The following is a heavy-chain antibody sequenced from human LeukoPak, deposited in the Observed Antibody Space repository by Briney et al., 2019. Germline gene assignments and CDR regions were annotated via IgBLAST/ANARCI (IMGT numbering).Heavy chain of an antibody. CDR1: GFTFGDYA. Sequence: GGSLRLSCTASGFTFGDYAMSWVRPAPGEGLEWVGFIRSKPFGGTPEYAASVKGRFTISRDDSKSIAYMQMNSLKIEDTAVYYCTRDIPPSYVWVRGVLPSFDYWGQGTLVTVSS. V-gene: IGHV3-49*04. J-gene: IGHJ4*02. CDR2: IRSKPFGGTP. D-gene: IGHD3-10*01. CDR3: TRDIPPSYVWVRGVLPSFDY.